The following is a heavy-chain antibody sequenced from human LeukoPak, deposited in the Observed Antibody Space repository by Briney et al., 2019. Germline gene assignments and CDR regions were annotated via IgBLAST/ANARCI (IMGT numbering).Heavy chain of an antibody. CDR2: ISYDGSNK. CDR1: GFTFSSYG. J-gene: IGHJ4*02. V-gene: IGHV3-30*18. D-gene: IGHD3-22*01. CDR3: AKAPITMIVVVEY. Sequence: GGSLRLSCAASGFTFSSYGMHWVRQAPGKGLEWVAVISYDGSNKYYADSVKGRFTISRDNSKNTLYLQMNSLRAEDTAVYYCAKAPITMIVVVEYWGQGTLVTVSS.